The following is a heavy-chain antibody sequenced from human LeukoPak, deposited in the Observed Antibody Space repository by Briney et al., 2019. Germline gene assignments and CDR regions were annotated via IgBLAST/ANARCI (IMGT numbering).Heavy chain of an antibody. CDR1: GFTFSSYS. CDR3: ARDDVTGTSY. J-gene: IGHJ4*02. Sequence: GGSLRLSCAASGFTFSSYSMNWVRQAPGKGLEWVSSISSSSSYIYYADSVKGRFTISRDNAKNSLYLQMSSLRAEDTAVYYCARDDVTGTSYWGQGTLVTVSS. D-gene: IGHD1-20*01. V-gene: IGHV3-21*01. CDR2: ISSSSSYI.